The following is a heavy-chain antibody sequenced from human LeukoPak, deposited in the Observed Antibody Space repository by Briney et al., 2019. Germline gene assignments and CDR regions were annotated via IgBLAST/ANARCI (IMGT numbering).Heavy chain of an antibody. V-gene: IGHV3-21*01. J-gene: IGHJ4*02. CDR3: ARGSYGDYDY. D-gene: IGHD4-17*01. Sequence: PGGSLRLSCAGSGFTFSSFSMNWVRQAPGKGLEWVSSISPGSDYIYYADSVKGRFTISRDNAKNSLFLQMNSLRAEDMAVYYCARGSYGDYDYWGQGTLVTVSS. CDR2: ISPGSDYI. CDR1: GFTFSSFS.